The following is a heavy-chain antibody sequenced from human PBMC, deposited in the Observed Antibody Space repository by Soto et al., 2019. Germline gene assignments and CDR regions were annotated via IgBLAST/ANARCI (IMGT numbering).Heavy chain of an antibody. V-gene: IGHV1-69*01. CDR1: GGIFTNNA. CDR3: ATGGHNDGYNFYHGMDV. Sequence: QVQVVQSGAEVKKPGSSVKVSCKVSGGIFTNNAISWVRQAPGQGLEWLGGVIPLFDTAYYAQIFQGRLRISADGATTTACMELSGLTSADTAVYFCATGGHNDGYNFYHGMDVWGQGTTVTVS. J-gene: IGHJ6*02. CDR2: VIPLFDTA. D-gene: IGHD5-18*01.